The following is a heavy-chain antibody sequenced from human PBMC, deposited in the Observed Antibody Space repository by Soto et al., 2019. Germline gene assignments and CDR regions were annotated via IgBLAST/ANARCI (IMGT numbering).Heavy chain of an antibody. CDR2: IYYSGST. D-gene: IGHD3-22*01. V-gene: IGHV4-39*07. CDR1: GGPIRKSTYY. CDR3: ARAPARYYYDSSGYYYGDYFDY. Sequence: SESLSLTCNVFGGPIRKSTYYWGWIRHPPGKGLEYIGNIYYSGSTYYNPSLKSRVTISVDTSKNKFSLKLSSVTAADTAVYYCARAPARYYYDSSGYYYGDYFDYWGQGTLVTVS. J-gene: IGHJ4*02.